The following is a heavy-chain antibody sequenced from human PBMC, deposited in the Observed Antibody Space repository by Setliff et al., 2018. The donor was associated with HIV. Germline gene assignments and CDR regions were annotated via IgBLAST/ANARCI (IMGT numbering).Heavy chain of an antibody. D-gene: IGHD1-7*01. CDR2: INPKSGGT. V-gene: IGHV1-2*06. J-gene: IGHJ6*04. CDR1: GYTFTDYY. Sequence: ASAKVSCKASGYTFTDYYIHWVRQAPGQGLEWMGRINPKSGGTNYVQKFQGRVTMTRDTSINTAYLELSRLRSDDTAVYYCAKDRTGTGTTLHVWGNGTTVTVSS. CDR3: AKDRTGTGTTLHV.